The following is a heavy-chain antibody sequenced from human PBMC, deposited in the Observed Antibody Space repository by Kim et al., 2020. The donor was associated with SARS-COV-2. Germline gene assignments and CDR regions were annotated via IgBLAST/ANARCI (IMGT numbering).Heavy chain of an antibody. CDR3: AKISGYPFY. Sequence: GGSLRLSCAASGFSFRSSAMSWVRQAPGKGLEWVSFIRGSDSRTYHADSVEGRFTISRDDSKNMLYLQMNNVRVEDTAVYYCAKISGYPFYWGQGTLVTVSS. D-gene: IGHD6-25*01. CDR1: GFSFRSSA. CDR2: IRGSDSRT. V-gene: IGHV3-23*01. J-gene: IGHJ4*02.